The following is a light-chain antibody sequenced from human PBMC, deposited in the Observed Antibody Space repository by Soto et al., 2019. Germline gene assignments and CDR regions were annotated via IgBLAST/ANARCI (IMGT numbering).Light chain of an antibody. J-gene: IGLJ3*02. Sequence: QPVLTQPPSVSGAPGQRVTISCTGSSSNIGAGYDVHWYQQLPGTAPKLLIYGNSNRPSGVPDRFSGSKSGTSASLAITGLQAEDEADDYCQSYDSSLSGGVFGGGTKLTVL. CDR2: GNS. V-gene: IGLV1-40*01. CDR3: QSYDSSLSGGV. CDR1: SSNIGAGYD.